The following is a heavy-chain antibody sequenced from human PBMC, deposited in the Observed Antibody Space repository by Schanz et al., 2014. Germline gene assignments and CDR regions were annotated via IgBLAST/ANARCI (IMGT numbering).Heavy chain of an antibody. CDR3: ARDRGYCSGGSCLTFDY. V-gene: IGHV3-30-3*01. D-gene: IGHD2-15*01. CDR2: ISYDGSNK. J-gene: IGHJ4*02. Sequence: VQLLESGGGVVQPGRSLRLSCAAYGFTFSSYAMHWVRQAPGKGLEWVAVISYDGSNKYYADSVKGRFTISRDNSKNTLYLQMNTLRAEDTAVYYCARDRGYCSGGSCLTFDYWGQGTLGTVSS. CDR1: GFTFSSYA.